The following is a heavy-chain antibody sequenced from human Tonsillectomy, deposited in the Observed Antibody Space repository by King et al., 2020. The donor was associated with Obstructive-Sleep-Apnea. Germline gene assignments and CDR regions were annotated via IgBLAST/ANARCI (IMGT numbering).Heavy chain of an antibody. J-gene: IGHJ2*01. CDR1: GFTFDDYA. V-gene: IGHV3-9*01. Sequence: VQLVESGGGLVQPGRSLRLSCAASGFTFDDYAMHWVRQAPGKGLEWVSGISWNSDSNAYADSVKGRFTISRDNAKNSLYLQMKSLRAEDTAVYYCTKASGAVAGLGYFDLWGRGTLVTVSS. CDR2: ISWNSDSN. D-gene: IGHD6-19*01. CDR3: TKASGAVAGLGYFDL.